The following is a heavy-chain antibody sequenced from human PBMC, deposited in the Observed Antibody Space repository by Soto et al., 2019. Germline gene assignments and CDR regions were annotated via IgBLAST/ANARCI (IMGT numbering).Heavy chain of an antibody. CDR3: DSGNQSPAAYSPLDF. J-gene: IGHJ4*02. CDR2: IFPADSDA. V-gene: IGHV5-51*03. CDR1: GYTFIHYW. Sequence: GESLTISCKTSGYTFIHYWVGWVRQLPGKGLEWMGLIFPADSDATYGPSFQGQVTLSVDKSTDTDHLQWRNLRPEDTAIFYCDSGNQSPAAYSPLDFWGQGTLVTVSS. D-gene: IGHD2-15*01.